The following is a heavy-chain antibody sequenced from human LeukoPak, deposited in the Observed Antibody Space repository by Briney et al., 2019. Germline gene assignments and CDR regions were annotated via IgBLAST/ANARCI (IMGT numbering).Heavy chain of an antibody. Sequence: ASVKVSCKASGYTFTGYYMHWVRQAPGQGLEWMGWINPNSGGTNYAQKFQGRVTMTRDTSISTAYMELSRLRSDNTAVYYCARDGVVDQNWFDPWGQGTLVTVSS. D-gene: IGHD2-15*01. V-gene: IGHV1-2*02. J-gene: IGHJ5*02. CDR1: GYTFTGYY. CDR2: INPNSGGT. CDR3: ARDGVVDQNWFDP.